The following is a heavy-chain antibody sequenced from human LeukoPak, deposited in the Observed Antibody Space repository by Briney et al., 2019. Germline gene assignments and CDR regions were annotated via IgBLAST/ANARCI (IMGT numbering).Heavy chain of an antibody. J-gene: IGHJ3*02. CDR3: ARDPRSADAFDI. CDR1: GFTFSSYW. D-gene: IGHD3-3*01. CDR2: INSDGSST. Sequence: TGGSLRLSCAASGFTFSSYWMHWVRQAPGKGPVWVSRINSDGSSTSYADSVKGRFTISKDNAKNTLYLQMNSLRAEDTAVYYCARDPRSADAFDIWGQGTMVTVSS. V-gene: IGHV3-74*01.